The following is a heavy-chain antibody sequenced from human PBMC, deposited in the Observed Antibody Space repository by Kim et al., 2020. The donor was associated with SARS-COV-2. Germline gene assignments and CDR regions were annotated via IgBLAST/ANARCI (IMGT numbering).Heavy chain of an antibody. CDR1: GYTFTSYG. J-gene: IGHJ6*02. V-gene: IGHV1-18*04. Sequence: ASVKVSCKASGYTFTSYGISWVRQAPGQGLEWMGWISAYNGNTNYAQKLQGRVTMTTDTSTSTAYMELRSLRSDDTAVYYCGLTIFGVGNYYYGMDVWGQGTTVTVSS. D-gene: IGHD3-3*01. CDR3: GLTIFGVGNYYYGMDV. CDR2: ISAYNGNT.